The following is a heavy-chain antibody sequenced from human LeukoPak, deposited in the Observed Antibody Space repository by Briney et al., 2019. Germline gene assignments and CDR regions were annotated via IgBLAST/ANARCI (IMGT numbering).Heavy chain of an antibody. Sequence: GGSLRLSCAASGFTFSSYGMHWVRQAPGKGLEWVAVISYGGSNKYYADSVKGRFTISRDNSKNTLYLQMNSLRAEDTAVYYCARAGIHYFDYWGQGTLVTVSS. CDR2: ISYGGSNK. J-gene: IGHJ4*02. V-gene: IGHV3-30*03. CDR1: GFTFSSYG. CDR3: ARAGIHYFDY. D-gene: IGHD1-14*01.